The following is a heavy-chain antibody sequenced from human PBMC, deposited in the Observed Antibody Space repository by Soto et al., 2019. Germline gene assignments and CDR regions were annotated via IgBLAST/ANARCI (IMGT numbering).Heavy chain of an antibody. D-gene: IGHD1-26*01. J-gene: IGHJ4*01. CDR3: ARGEQYSGRIFDY. CDR2: TYYRSKWYY. V-gene: IGHV6-1*01. CDR1: GDSVSSNSAG. Sequence: SHTLSLTCAISGDSVSSNSAGWSWVRQSPSRGLEWLGRTYYRSKWYYEYAVSVRGRITINPDTSKNQYSLQLNSVTSEDTAVYFCARGEQYSGRIFDYWGQGTLVTVSS.